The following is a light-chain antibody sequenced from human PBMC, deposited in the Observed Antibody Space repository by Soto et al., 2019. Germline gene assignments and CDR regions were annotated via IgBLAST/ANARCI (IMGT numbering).Light chain of an antibody. J-gene: IGKJ1*01. CDR1: QGISSF. Sequence: DIQMTQSPSSLSASVGDRVTVACRASQGISSFSSWYQQRPGKAPKLLIHSASTLESGVPSRFSGSGTGTDFTLTISSLQPEDFATYYCQQSYSAPPTFGQGTKVDIK. CDR3: QQSYSAPPT. V-gene: IGKV1-39*01. CDR2: SAS.